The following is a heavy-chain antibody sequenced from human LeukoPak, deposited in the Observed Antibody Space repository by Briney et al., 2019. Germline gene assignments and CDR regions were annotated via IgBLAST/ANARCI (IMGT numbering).Heavy chain of an antibody. Sequence: ASVKVSCKASGGTFSSYAISWVRQAPGQGLEWMGRIIPILGIANYAQKFQGRVTITADKSTSTAYMELSSLRSEDTAVYYCAREGVFDSSGYYLDYWGQGTLVTVSS. V-gene: IGHV1-69*04. CDR2: IIPILGIA. CDR3: AREGVFDSSGYYLDY. D-gene: IGHD3-22*01. J-gene: IGHJ4*02. CDR1: GGTFSSYA.